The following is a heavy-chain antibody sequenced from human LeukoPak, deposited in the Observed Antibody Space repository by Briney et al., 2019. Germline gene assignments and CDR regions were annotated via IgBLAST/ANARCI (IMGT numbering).Heavy chain of an antibody. J-gene: IGHJ4*02. Sequence: PSETLSLTCAVYGGSFSGYYWSWIRQPPGKGLEWIGETNHSGSTNYNPSLKSRVTISVDTSKNQFSLKLSSVTAADTAVYYCARLGLGTRHYFDYWGQGTLVTVSS. CDR3: ARLGLGTRHYFDY. V-gene: IGHV4-34*01. D-gene: IGHD7-27*01. CDR2: TNHSGST. CDR1: GGSFSGYY.